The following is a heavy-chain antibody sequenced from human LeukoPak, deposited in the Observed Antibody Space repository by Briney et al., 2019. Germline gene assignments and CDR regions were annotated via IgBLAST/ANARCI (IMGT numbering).Heavy chain of an antibody. CDR1: GGSISSYY. CDR3: ARVRLYYDFWSGYYTGAGFLDY. CDR2: IYTSGST. V-gene: IGHV4-4*07. Sequence: SETLSLTCTVSGGSISSYYWSWLRQPAGKGLEWIGRIYTSGSTNYNPSLKSRVTMSVDTSKNQFSLKLSSVTAADTAVYYCARVRLYYDFWSGYYTGAGFLDYWGQGTLVTVSS. D-gene: IGHD3-3*01. J-gene: IGHJ4*02.